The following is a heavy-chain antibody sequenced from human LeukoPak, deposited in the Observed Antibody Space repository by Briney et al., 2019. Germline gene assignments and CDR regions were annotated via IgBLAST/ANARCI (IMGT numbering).Heavy chain of an antibody. CDR2: ISGGGGST. CDR3: ARALAALEWSPDFDY. V-gene: IGHV3-23*01. D-gene: IGHD3-3*01. CDR1: GFTFSSYA. Sequence: PGGSLRLSCDVSGFTFSSYAMSWVRQAPGKGLAWVSAISGGGGSTSYADSVKGRFTISRDNSKNTLYLQMNSLRAEDTAVYYCARALAALEWSPDFDYWGQGTLVTVSS. J-gene: IGHJ4*02.